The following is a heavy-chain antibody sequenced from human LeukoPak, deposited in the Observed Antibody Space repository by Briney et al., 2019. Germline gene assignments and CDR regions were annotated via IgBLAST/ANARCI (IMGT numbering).Heavy chain of an antibody. CDR3: AKGSSGTYSAAFDI. CDR2: ISWNSGTI. J-gene: IGHJ3*02. CDR1: GFTFDDYA. D-gene: IGHD1-26*01. Sequence: AGGSLRLSCAASGFTFDDYAMHWVRQAPGKGLEWVSGISWNSGTIAYADSVKGRFTISRDNTKNSLYLEMNSLRPEDMAFYFCAKGSSGTYSAAFDIWGQGTMVSVSS. V-gene: IGHV3-9*03.